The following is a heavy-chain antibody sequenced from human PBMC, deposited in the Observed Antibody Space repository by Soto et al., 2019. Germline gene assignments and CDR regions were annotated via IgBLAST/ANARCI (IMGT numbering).Heavy chain of an antibody. D-gene: IGHD2-8*01. V-gene: IGHV3-33*01. CDR3: ARAGIYYWSGGFDY. J-gene: IGHJ4*02. Sequence: QVQLVESGGGVVQPGRSLRLSCAASGFTFSNYGMHWVRQVPGKGLEWVACIRRDGSNEIYVGSVKGRFTISRDNSENTLDMQMNSLRDEDTAMYYCARAGIYYWSGGFDYWGQGTLVTVSS. CDR1: GFTFSNYG. CDR2: IRRDGSNE.